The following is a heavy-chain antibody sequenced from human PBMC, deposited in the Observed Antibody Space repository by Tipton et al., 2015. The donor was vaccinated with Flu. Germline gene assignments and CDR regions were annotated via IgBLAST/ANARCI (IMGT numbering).Heavy chain of an antibody. CDR2: ISTSGST. J-gene: IGHJ3*02. CDR1: GGSISSSS. CDR3: ARDLRGYSGYTGGDAFDM. D-gene: IGHD5-12*01. V-gene: IGHV4-4*07. Sequence: TLSLTCTVSGGSISSSSWCWIRQPAGKGLEWIGRISTSGSTNYNASLESRVTMSRDTSKNHFSLRLSSATAADTGLYYCARDLRGYSGYTGGDAFDMWGQGIMVTVSS.